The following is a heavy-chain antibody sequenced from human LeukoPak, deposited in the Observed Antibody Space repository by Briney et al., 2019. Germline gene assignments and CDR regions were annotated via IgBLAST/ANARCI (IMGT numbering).Heavy chain of an antibody. J-gene: IGHJ4*02. CDR3: AKARYTAGWYTFDY. CDR1: GFTFSNYA. CDR2: IRGSDGRT. D-gene: IGHD6-19*01. Sequence: GGSLRLSCAASGFTFSNYAMSWVRHTPGKGLEWVSIIRGSDGRTYYADSVKGRFTTSRDNPKNTLYLEMNNLRAEDTALYYCAKARYTAGWYTFDYWGQGTQVTVSS. V-gene: IGHV3-23*01.